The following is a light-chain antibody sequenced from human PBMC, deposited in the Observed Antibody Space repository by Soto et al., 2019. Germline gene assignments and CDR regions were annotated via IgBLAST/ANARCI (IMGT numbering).Light chain of an antibody. CDR1: QSVSNNY. Sequence: ETVLTESPGTLSLSPGERATLYCRASQSVSNNYLAWYQQKPGQAPRLLIYGASNRATGIPDRFSGSGSGTDFTLTISRLEPEEFAVYYCQQYGSSGTFGQGTKVDI. V-gene: IGKV3-20*01. CDR3: QQYGSSGT. CDR2: GAS. J-gene: IGKJ1*01.